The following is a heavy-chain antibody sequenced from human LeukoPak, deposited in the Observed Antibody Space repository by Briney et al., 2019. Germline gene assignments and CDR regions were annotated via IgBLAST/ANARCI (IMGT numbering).Heavy chain of an antibody. V-gene: IGHV1-2*02. CDR2: ITPKSGDT. CDR1: GYTFSHFY. CDR3: AGVRVADDRAWAY. Sequence: ASVKVSFKASGYTFSHFYLHWVRQPPGQGLAYVGWITPKSGDTYSPQRFQDRVTMTRDAPISTAYMELSSLRSDDTAVYFCAGVRVADDRAWAYWGQGTLVTASS. D-gene: IGHD2-15*01. J-gene: IGHJ4*02.